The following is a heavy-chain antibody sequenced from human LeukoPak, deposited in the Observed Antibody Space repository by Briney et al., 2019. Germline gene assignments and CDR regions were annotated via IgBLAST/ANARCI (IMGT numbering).Heavy chain of an antibody. CDR1: GYSFTSYW. Sequence: GESLKISCKGSGYSFTSYWIGWVRQMPGKGLEWMGIIYPGDSDTRYSPSFQGQVTISADKSISTAYLQWSSQKASDTAMYYCARNDYVWGRLRDAKFDPWGQGTLVTVSS. V-gene: IGHV5-51*01. D-gene: IGHD3-16*01. CDR3: ARNDYVWGRLRDAKFDP. J-gene: IGHJ5*02. CDR2: IYPGDSDT.